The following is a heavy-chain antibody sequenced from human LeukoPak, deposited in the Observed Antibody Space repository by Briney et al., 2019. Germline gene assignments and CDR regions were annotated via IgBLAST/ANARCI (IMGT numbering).Heavy chain of an antibody. CDR1: GFTFGSYT. CDR2: LTPGGTI. CDR3: VRDLSGSYYDF. D-gene: IGHD1-26*01. V-gene: IGHV3-48*03. J-gene: IGHJ4*02. Sequence: PGGSLRLSCAASGFTFGSYTMHWVRQAPGKGLEWVSYLTPGGTIYYGDSVRGRFTISRDNAKSSLYLQMNSLRVEDTAVYYCVRDLSGSYYDFWGQGTLVTVSS.